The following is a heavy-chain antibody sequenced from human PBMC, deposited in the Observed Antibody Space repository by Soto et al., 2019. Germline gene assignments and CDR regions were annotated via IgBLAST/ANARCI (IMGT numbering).Heavy chain of an antibody. CDR3: ARDQPGYSYGYGLGY. V-gene: IGHV3-21*01. CDR2: ISSSSSYI. D-gene: IGHD5-18*01. CDR1: GFTFSSYS. J-gene: IGHJ4*02. Sequence: EVQLVESGGGLVQPGGSLRLSCAASGFTFSSYSMNWVRQAPGKGLEWVSSISSSSSYIYYADSVKGRFTISRDNAKNSLHLQMNSLRAEDTAVYYCARDQPGYSYGYGLGYWGQGTLVTVSS.